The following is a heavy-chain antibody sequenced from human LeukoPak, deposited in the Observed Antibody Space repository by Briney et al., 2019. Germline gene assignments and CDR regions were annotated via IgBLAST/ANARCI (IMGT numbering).Heavy chain of an antibody. CDR3: ARGGDGSGSYYPRGNY. V-gene: IGHV4-34*01. J-gene: IGHJ4*02. CDR2: INHSGST. CDR1: GGSFSGYY. D-gene: IGHD3-10*01. Sequence: SETLSLTCAVYGGSFSGYYWSWIRQPPGKGLEWIGEINHSGSTNYNPSLKSRVTISVDASKNQFSLKLSSVTAADTAVYYCARGGDGSGSYYPRGNYWGQGTLVTVSS.